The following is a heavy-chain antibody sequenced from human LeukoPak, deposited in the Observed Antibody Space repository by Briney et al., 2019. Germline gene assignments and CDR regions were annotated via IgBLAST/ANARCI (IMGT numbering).Heavy chain of an antibody. CDR3: ARVRYCSTNRCYDREFDN. J-gene: IGHJ4*02. Sequence: SETLSLTCTVSGGSISNYYWSWIRQPPGKGLEWIGYIYYSGNTNYNPSLKSRVTISVDTSKNQFSLKLNSVTAADTAVYYCARVRYCSTNRCYDREFDNWGQGTLVT. V-gene: IGHV4-59*01. CDR2: IYYSGNT. D-gene: IGHD2-2*01. CDR1: GGSISNYY.